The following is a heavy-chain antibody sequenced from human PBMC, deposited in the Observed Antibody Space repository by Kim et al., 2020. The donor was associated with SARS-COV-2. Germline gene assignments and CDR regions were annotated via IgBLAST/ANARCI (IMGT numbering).Heavy chain of an antibody. Sequence: GGSLRLSCAASEFTFSTYAMHWVRQAPGKGLEWVAVISYDGSNKYYADSVKGRFTISRDNSKNTLYLQMNSLRAEDTAVYYCARSWEAVGTTTIDYWGQG. CDR1: EFTFSTYA. D-gene: IGHD1-26*01. J-gene: IGHJ4*02. V-gene: IGHV3-30*04. CDR2: ISYDGSNK. CDR3: ARSWEAVGTTTIDY.